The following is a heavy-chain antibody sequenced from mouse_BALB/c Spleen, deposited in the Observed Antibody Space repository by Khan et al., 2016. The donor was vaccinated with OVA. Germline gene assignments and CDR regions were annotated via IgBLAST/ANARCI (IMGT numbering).Heavy chain of an antibody. CDR3: ARGGDYDGDYYAMDY. V-gene: IGHV1S56*01. J-gene: IGHJ4*01. D-gene: IGHD2-4*01. Sequence: QVQLQQSGPELVKPGASVRISCKASGYTFTSYYIHWVKQRPGQGLEWIGWIYPGNVNTKYNEKFKGKATLTADKSSSTAYMQLSSLTSEDSAVYFCARGGDYDGDYYAMDYWGQGTSVTVSS. CDR1: GYTFTSYY. CDR2: IYPGNVNT.